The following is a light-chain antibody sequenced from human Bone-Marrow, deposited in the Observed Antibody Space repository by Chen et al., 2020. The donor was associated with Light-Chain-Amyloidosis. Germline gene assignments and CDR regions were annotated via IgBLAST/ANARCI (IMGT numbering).Light chain of an antibody. J-gene: IGLJ2*01. V-gene: IGLV3-25*03. CDR2: RDT. Sequence: SYELTQPPSVSVSPGQTARITCSGDDLPTKYAYWYQQKPGQAPVLVIHRDTERPSGISERFSGSRSGTTATLTIRGVQAEDEADYHCQSADSSGTYEVIFGGGTKLTVL. CDR3: QSADSSGTYEVI. CDR1: DLPTKY.